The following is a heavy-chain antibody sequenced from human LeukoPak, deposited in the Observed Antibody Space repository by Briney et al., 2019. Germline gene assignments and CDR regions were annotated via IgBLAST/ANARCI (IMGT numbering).Heavy chain of an antibody. J-gene: IGHJ4*02. CDR1: GGSISSSSYH. V-gene: IGHV4-39*01. CDR2: IYYSGST. CDR3: ARQKFSPYGSGSYYCDY. D-gene: IGHD3-10*01. Sequence: SETLSLTYTVSGGSISSSSYHWGWIRQPPGKGLEWIGSIYYSGSTYYNPSLKSRVTISVDTSKNQFSLKLSSVTAADTAVYYCARQKFSPYGSGSYYCDYWGQGTLVTVSS.